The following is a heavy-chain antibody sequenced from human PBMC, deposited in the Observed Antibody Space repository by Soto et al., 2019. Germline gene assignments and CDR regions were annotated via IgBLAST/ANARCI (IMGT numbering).Heavy chain of an antibody. CDR2: IYPGDSDT. CDR3: AKGRSYYYYYGVDV. V-gene: IGHV5-51*01. J-gene: IGHJ6*02. CDR1: GYSFTSYW. Sequence: GESLKISCKGSGYSFTSYWIGWVRQMPGKGLEWMGIIYPGDSDTRYSPSLQGQVTISRDNSKSTLYLQMNSLRAEDTALYYCAKGRSYYYYYGVDVWGQGTTVTVS.